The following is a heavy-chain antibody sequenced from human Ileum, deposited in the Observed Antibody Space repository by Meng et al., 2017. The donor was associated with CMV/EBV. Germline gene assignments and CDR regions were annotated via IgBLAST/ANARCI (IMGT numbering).Heavy chain of an antibody. Sequence: QVQLVQSGSELKKPGASVKVSCKASGYTFTSNNMIWVRQAPGQGPEWMGWIDTNTGNPTYAQGFTGRFVFSLDTSVSTAYLQISSLKAEDTAVYYCARSSEMATINFDYGGKGTLVTVSS. CDR2: IDTNTGNP. V-gene: IGHV7-4-1*02. CDR3: ARSSEMATINFDY. D-gene: IGHD5-24*01. CDR1: GYTFTSNN. J-gene: IGHJ4*01.